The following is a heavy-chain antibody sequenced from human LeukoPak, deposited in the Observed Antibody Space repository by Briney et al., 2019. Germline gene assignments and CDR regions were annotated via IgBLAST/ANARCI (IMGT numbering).Heavy chain of an antibody. V-gene: IGHV4-31*03. CDR3: ARGGDYDYVWGSSKIAGFFDY. D-gene: IGHD3-16*01. CDR1: GCSISSGGYY. Sequence: SETLSLTCTVSGCSISSGGYYWSWIRQRPGKGLEWIGYIYYSGSTYYNPTLKSRVTISGDTSKNQFSLKLSSVTAADTAVYYCARGGDYDYVWGSSKIAGFFDYWGQGTLVTVSS. J-gene: IGHJ4*02. CDR2: IYYSGST.